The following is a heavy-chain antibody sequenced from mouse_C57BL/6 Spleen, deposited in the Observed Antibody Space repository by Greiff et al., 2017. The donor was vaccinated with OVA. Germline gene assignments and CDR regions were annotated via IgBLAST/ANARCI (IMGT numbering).Heavy chain of an antibody. V-gene: IGHV14-3*01. CDR2: IDPANGNT. J-gene: IGHJ1*03. Sequence: VQLQQSVAELVRPGASVKLSCTASGFNIKNTYMHWVKQRPEQGLEWIGRIDPANGNTKYAPKFQGKATITADTSSNTAYLQLSSLTSEDTGIYSCAGASYGSSYDWYFDVWGTGTTVTVSS. D-gene: IGHD1-1*01. CDR3: AGASYGSSYDWYFDV. CDR1: GFNIKNTY.